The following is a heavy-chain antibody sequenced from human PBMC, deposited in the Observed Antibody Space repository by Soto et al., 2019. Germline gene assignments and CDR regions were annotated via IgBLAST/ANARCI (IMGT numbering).Heavy chain of an antibody. V-gene: IGHV3-30*18. CDR2: ISYDGSRK. CDR1: GFIFSNYG. Sequence: QVQLVESGGGVVQPGTSLTLSCSASGFIFSNYGMHWVLQAPGKGLEWVSIISYDGSRKHYIDSVKGRFTISRDNAKNTLDLQMNSLRAEDTAVYYCAKDIHPGRDTYHYGADYWGQGTLVAVSS. J-gene: IGHJ4*02. D-gene: IGHD5-12*01. CDR3: AKDIHPGRDTYHYGADY.